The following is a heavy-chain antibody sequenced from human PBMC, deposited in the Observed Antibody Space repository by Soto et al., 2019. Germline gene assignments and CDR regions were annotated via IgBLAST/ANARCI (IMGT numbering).Heavy chain of an antibody. Sequence: QITLKESGPTLVKPTQTLTLTCTFSGFSLNTRGVGVGWIRQPPGKALEWLALIFWDDDQRYSPSLKPRLTTTRDPSKTQVVLAMTTMDPVDTATYYCAHIGRHFDWILSRYYFEYWGPGTLVTVSS. J-gene: IGHJ4*02. V-gene: IGHV2-5*02. CDR3: AHIGRHFDWILSRYYFEY. D-gene: IGHD3-9*01. CDR1: GFSLNTRGVG. CDR2: IFWDDDQ.